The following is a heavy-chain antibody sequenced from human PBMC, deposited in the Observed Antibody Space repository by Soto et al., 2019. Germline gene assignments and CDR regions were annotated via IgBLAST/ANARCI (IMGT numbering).Heavy chain of an antibody. D-gene: IGHD1-7*01. CDR2: IWYDGSNK. Sequence: GSLRLSCAASGFTFSSYGMHWVRQAPGKGLEWVAVIWYDGSNKYYADSVKGRFTISRDNSKNALYLQMNSLRAEDTAMYYCARHETGTTTIDYWGQGTLVTVSS. CDR3: ARHETGTTTIDY. V-gene: IGHV3-33*01. CDR1: GFTFSSYG. J-gene: IGHJ4*02.